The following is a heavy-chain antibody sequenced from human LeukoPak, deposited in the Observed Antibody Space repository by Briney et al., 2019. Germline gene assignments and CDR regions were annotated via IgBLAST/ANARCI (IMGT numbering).Heavy chain of an antibody. CDR3: AKGAAPGKADWFDP. V-gene: IGHV3-23*01. CDR2: ISGSGDAT. D-gene: IGHD6-13*01. J-gene: IGHJ5*02. Sequence: GGSLRLSGAASGFAFSNYAIMWVRQAPGKGLEWVSTISGSGDATYYADSVKGRFTISRDNFKNTLSLQMNNLRAEDTAVYYCAKGAAPGKADWFDPWGQGTLVTVSS. CDR1: GFAFSNYA.